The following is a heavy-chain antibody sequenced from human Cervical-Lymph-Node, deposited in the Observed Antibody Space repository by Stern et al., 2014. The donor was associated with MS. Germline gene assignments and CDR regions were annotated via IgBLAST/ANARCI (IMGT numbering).Heavy chain of an antibody. J-gene: IGHJ4*02. CDR2: IRSKTEGGTT. V-gene: IGHV3-15*01. Sequence: VQLVESGGGLVKPGESLRLSCAASGFTFSNAWMNGVRQAPGKGLEWVGRIRSKTEGGTTDYVAPVKGRFTISRDDSKNTLFLQMKSLKTEDTAVYYCTTENVVVAATLGDYWGQGTLVTVSS. CDR3: TTENVVVAATLGDY. D-gene: IGHD2-15*01. CDR1: GFTFSNAW.